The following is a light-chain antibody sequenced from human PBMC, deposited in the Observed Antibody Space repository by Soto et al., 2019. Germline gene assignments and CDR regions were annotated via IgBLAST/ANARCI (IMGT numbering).Light chain of an antibody. Sequence: QSALTQPPSASGSPGQSVTISCTGTSSDVGGYNLVSWYQQRPGKAPKLMIYEVSKRPSGVPDRFSGSKSGNTASLTVSGLQAEDEAEYYCQSYENSLSGFHVVFGGGTKLTVL. J-gene: IGLJ2*01. CDR1: SSDVGGYNL. V-gene: IGLV2-8*01. CDR2: EVS. CDR3: QSYENSLSGFHVV.